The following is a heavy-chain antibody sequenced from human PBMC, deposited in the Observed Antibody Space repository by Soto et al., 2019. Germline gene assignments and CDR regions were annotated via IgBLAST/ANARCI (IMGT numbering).Heavy chain of an antibody. Sequence: EVQLVESGGGLVQPGGSLRLSCAASGFTFSSYWMSWVRQAPGKGLEWVANIKQDGSEKYYLDSVKGRFTLSRDNAKNSRYLQMNTRRDEDTAVYYCARESSNWNDLYYYYYMYVWGQGTTVTVSS. CDR1: GFTFSSYW. CDR2: IKQDGSEK. CDR3: ARESSNWNDLYYYYYMYV. D-gene: IGHD1-1*01. V-gene: IGHV3-7*01. J-gene: IGHJ6*03.